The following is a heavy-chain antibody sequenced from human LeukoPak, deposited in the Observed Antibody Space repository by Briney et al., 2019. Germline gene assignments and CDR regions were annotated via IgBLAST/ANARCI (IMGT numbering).Heavy chain of an antibody. J-gene: IGHJ5*02. D-gene: IGHD1-26*01. Sequence: SETLSLTCTVSGGSISSSSYYWGWIRQPPGKGLEWIGSIYYSGSTYYNPSLKSRVTISVDTSKNQFSLKLSSVTAADTAVYYCARAYSGGYYEGWFDPWGQGTLVTVSS. CDR1: GGSISSSSYY. CDR3: ARAYSGGYYEGWFDP. CDR2: IYYSGST. V-gene: IGHV4-39*07.